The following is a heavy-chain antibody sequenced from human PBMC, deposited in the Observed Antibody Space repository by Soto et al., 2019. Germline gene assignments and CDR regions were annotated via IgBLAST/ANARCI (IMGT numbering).Heavy chain of an antibody. Sequence: VGSLRLPCSASGFTFSRYSMHLVRHALGKGLEWVSSISSSSSYIYYADTVKGRFTISRDNAKNSLTLQMNSLRAADTDVYYCARSTASRYDFWSGPKEVLRYYCYYGIDVWGKGTTVSVS. CDR2: ISSSSSYI. V-gene: IGHV3-21*04. CDR1: GFTFSRYS. D-gene: IGHD3-3*01. J-gene: IGHJ6*04. CDR3: ARSTASRYDFWSGPKEVLRYYCYYGIDV.